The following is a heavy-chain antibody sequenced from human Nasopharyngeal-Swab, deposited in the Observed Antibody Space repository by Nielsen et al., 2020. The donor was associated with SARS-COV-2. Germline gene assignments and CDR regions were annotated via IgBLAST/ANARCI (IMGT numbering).Heavy chain of an antibody. CDR2: FSYSGTT. J-gene: IGHJ5*02. V-gene: IGHV4-39*01. D-gene: IGHD3-22*01. Sequence: TCTVYGDSISSNSYYWGWISQSTGTGLEWIGSFSYSGTTYFNPSLKSRSTISVDTSKNQFSVKLSSVTAADTAVYYCASYYYDSSDYSYWFDPWGQGTLVTVSS. CDR3: ASYYYDSSDYSYWFDP. CDR1: GDSISSNSYY.